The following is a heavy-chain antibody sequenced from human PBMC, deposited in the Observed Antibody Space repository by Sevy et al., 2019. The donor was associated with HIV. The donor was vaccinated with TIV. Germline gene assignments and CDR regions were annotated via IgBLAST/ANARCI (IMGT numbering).Heavy chain of an antibody. V-gene: IGHV3-30-3*01. J-gene: IGHJ5*02. Sequence: GGSLRLSCAASGFTFNDYALHWVRQAPGKGLEWVSIISSDGDNKYYADTVKGRFTISRDNSKNTVYLQMNRLRAEETAFYYCAREGAPYRNIRYCSGSNCFYNWFDPWGQGTLVTVSS. CDR3: AREGAPYRNIRYCSGSNCFYNWFDP. CDR1: GFTFNDYA. CDR2: ISSDGDNK. D-gene: IGHD2-15*01.